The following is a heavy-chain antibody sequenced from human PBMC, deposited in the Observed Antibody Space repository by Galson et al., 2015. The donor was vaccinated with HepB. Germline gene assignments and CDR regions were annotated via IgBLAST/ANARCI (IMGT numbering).Heavy chain of an antibody. CDR2: IKQDGSEK. V-gene: IGHV3-7*04. D-gene: IGHD3-3*01. J-gene: IGHJ4*02. Sequence: SLRLSCAASGFTFNRYWMSWVRQAPGKGLEWVANIKQDGSEKYYVDSVKGRFAMSRDNAKNSLYLQMNGLRAEDTAVYYCVRGGYYDFWSGYYPYFDYWGQGSLVTVSS. CDR1: GFTFNRYW. CDR3: VRGGYYDFWSGYYPYFDY.